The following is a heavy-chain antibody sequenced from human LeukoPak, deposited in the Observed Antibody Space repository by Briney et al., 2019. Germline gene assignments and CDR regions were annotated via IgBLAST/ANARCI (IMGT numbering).Heavy chain of an antibody. J-gene: IGHJ4*02. CDR1: GFVFDDFA. Sequence: PGRSLRLSCAASGFVFDDFAMHWVRQPPGKGLEWVSGISWNSGSLGYADSVRGRFTVSRDSAKNSLYLQMNSLRAEDTALYYCAKVGHYSSGNLDYWGQGTLVTVSS. CDR3: AKVGHYSSGNLDY. V-gene: IGHV3-9*01. CDR2: ISWNSGSL. D-gene: IGHD3-10*01.